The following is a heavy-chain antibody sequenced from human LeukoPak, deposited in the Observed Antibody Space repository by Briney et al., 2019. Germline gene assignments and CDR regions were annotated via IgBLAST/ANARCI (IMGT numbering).Heavy chain of an antibody. J-gene: IGHJ4*02. D-gene: IGHD6-19*01. CDR2: IYPDDSDT. CDR1: GYSFTSYW. Sequence: TGESLKISCKDSGYSFTSYWIAWVRQMPGKGLEWMGIIYPDDSDTRYSPSFKGQVTITADKSISTAYLQWSSLKASDNAMYYCARQRRSSGWPNDYWGQGTLVTVSS. CDR3: ARQRRSSGWPNDY. V-gene: IGHV5-51*01.